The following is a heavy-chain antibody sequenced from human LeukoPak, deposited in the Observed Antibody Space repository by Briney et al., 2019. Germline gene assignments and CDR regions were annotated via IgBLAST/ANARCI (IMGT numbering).Heavy chain of an antibody. Sequence: GGSLRLSCAASGFTFSSYDMHWVRQATGKGLEWVSAIGTAGDTYYPGSVKGRFTISRENAKNSLYLQMNSLRAGDTAVYYCARGGSLVAFDIWGQGTMVTVSS. V-gene: IGHV3-13*01. J-gene: IGHJ3*02. CDR1: GFTFSSYD. CDR3: ARGGSLVAFDI. CDR2: IGTAGDT.